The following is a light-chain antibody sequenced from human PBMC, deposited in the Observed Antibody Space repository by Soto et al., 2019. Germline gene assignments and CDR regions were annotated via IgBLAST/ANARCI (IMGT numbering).Light chain of an antibody. CDR2: EVI. V-gene: IGLV2-14*01. CDR3: PSFRSGTILV. Sequence: QSVLTQPASVSGSPGQSVTISCTGPRSDIGDSNFISWYQQSPDKDPRLLIYEVINRPSAVSRRFSGSNAGTTASLTISGLLEDDEADYLGPSFRSGTILVFGSGTKVTVL. J-gene: IGLJ1*01. CDR1: RSDIGDSNF.